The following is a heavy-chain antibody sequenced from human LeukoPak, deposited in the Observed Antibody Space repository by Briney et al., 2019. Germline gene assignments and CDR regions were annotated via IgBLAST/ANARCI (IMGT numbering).Heavy chain of an antibody. CDR1: GYTSYY. Sequence: ASVKVSCKASGYTSYYMHWVRQAPGQGLEWMGIINPSGGSTTYAQKFQGRVTMTRDTSTSTVYMELSRLRSEDTAVYYCTTKVIRGNSGDDYDDWGQGTLVTVSS. D-gene: IGHD5-12*01. V-gene: IGHV1-46*01. CDR3: TTKVIRGNSGDDYDD. J-gene: IGHJ4*02. CDR2: INPSGGST.